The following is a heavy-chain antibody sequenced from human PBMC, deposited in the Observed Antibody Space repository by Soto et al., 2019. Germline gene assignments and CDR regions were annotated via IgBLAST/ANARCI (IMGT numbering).Heavy chain of an antibody. Sequence: SETLSLTCAVYGGSFSGYYWSWIRQPPGKGLEWIGEINHSGSTNYNPSLKSRVTISVDTSKNQFSLKLSSVTAADTAVYYCARVFPAPPNCSGGSCYSRPFDYWGQGTLVTVSS. J-gene: IGHJ4*02. V-gene: IGHV4-34*01. CDR2: INHSGST. CDR1: GGSFSGYY. CDR3: ARVFPAPPNCSGGSCYSRPFDY. D-gene: IGHD2-15*01.